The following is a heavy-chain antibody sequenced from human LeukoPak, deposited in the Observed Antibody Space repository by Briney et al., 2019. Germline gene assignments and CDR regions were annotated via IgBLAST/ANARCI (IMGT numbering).Heavy chain of an antibody. CDR2: IYSSETT. J-gene: IGHJ6*03. CDR3: ARHFPYCGGDCPYYYMDV. V-gene: IGHV4-4*09. CDR1: GASISSDY. D-gene: IGHD2-21*02. Sequence: SETLSLTCSVSGASISSDYWSWIRQPPGKGLEWIGNIYSSETTKYDPSLRSRATISGDTSKNQFSLKLSSVTAADTAVYYCARHFPYCGGDCPYYYMDVWGKGTTVTVSS.